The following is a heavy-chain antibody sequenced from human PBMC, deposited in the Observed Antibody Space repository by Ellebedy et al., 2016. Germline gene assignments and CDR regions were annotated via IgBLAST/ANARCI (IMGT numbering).Heavy chain of an antibody. D-gene: IGHD3-10*01. Sequence: SETLSLTCTVSGGSISSYYWSWIRQPPGKGLEWIGYIYYSGSTNYNPSLKSRVTISVDTSKNQFSLKLSSVTAADTAVYYCARQGMVRGVIITFWFDPWGQGTLVTVSS. CDR2: IYYSGST. CDR3: ARQGMVRGVIITFWFDP. CDR1: GGSISSYY. V-gene: IGHV4-59*08. J-gene: IGHJ5*02.